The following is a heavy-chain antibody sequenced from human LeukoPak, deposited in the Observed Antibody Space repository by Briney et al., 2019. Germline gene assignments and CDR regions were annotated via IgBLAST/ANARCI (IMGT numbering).Heavy chain of an antibody. V-gene: IGHV4-30-2*01. J-gene: IGHJ4*02. Sequence: SQTLSLTCTVSGGSISSGGYYWSWIRQPPGKGLEWIGEINHSGSANYNPSLKSRVTISVDTSKNQFSLKLSSVTAADTAVYARDGFEQQLGVGECYFDYWGQGTLVTVSS. CDR2: INHSGSA. CDR1: GGSISSGGYY. CDR3: DGFEQQLGVGECYFDY. D-gene: IGHD6-13*01.